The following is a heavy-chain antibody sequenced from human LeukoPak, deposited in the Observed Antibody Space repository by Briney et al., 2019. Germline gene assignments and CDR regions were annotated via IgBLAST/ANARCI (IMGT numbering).Heavy chain of an antibody. J-gene: IGHJ4*02. CDR3: ARESAYFFDY. V-gene: IGHV1-18*01. CDR1: GYTFNSYG. CDR2: ISAYNGHT. Sequence: ASVKVSCKASGYTFNSYGISWVRQASGQGLEWRGWISAYNGHTNYAQKFQGRVTMTTDTSTSTAYMDLRSLRSDDTAVYYCARESAYFFDYWGQGTLVTVSS.